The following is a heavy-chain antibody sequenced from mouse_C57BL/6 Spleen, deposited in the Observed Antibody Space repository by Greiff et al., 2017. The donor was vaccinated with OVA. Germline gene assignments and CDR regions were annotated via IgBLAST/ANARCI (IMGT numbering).Heavy chain of an antibody. CDR2: ISYDGSN. V-gene: IGHV3-6*01. CDR3: AREDYDAGYAMDY. J-gene: IGHJ4*01. CDR1: GYSITSGYY. D-gene: IGHD2-4*01. Sequence: DVQLQESGPGLVKPSQSLSLTCSVTGYSITSGYYWNWIRQFPGNKLEWMGYISYDGSNNYNPSLENRISITRDTSKNQFFLKLNSVTTEDTATYYCAREDYDAGYAMDYWGQGTSVTVSS.